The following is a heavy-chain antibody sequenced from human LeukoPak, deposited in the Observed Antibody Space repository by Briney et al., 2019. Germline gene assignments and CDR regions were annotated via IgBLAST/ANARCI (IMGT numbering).Heavy chain of an antibody. J-gene: IGHJ4*02. CDR1: GGSFSGYY. Sequence: PSETLSLTCAVYGGSFSGYYWSWIRQPPGKGLEWIGEINHSGSTNYNPSLKSRVTISVDTSKNQFSLKLSSVTAADTAVYYCAVAPYFDWVYMDQFDYWGQGTLVTVSS. V-gene: IGHV4-34*01. D-gene: IGHD3-9*01. CDR3: AVAPYFDWVYMDQFDY. CDR2: INHSGST.